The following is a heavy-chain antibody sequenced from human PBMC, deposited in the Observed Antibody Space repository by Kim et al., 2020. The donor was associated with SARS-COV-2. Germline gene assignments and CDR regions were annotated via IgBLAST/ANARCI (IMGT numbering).Heavy chain of an antibody. CDR1: GGSISSSGYY. CDR3: AGHFRGTSIRFLGLFQFDY. J-gene: IGHJ4*02. Sequence: SETLSLTCTVSGGSISSSGYYWGWMRQPPGKGLEWIVSVCCTGTTYYNLSLRSRVTIAVDTSNNPFSLKLISVTAADTSVYYCAGHFRGTSIRFLGLFQFDYWGQGTLVTVSS. V-gene: IGHV4-39*01. D-gene: IGHD3-3*01. CDR2: VCCTGTT.